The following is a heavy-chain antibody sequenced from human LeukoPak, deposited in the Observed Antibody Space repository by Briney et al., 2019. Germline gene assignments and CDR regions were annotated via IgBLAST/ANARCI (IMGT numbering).Heavy chain of an antibody. Sequence: SETLSLTCTVSGYSISSGYCWGWIRQPPRKGLELLGSIYHSGSTYSSPSLKSRVVISVDTSRNQFSLKLISVTAADTAVYYCARSTSGWFWFDPWGQGTLVTVSS. CDR3: ARSTSGWFWFDP. V-gene: IGHV4-38-2*02. CDR1: GYSISSGYC. J-gene: IGHJ5*02. CDR2: IYHSGST. D-gene: IGHD6-19*01.